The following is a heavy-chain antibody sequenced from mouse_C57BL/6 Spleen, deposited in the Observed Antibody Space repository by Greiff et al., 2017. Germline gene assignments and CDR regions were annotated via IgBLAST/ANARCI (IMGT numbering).Heavy chain of an antibody. D-gene: IGHD2-3*01. CDR1: GFTFSSYG. V-gene: IGHV5-6*01. Sequence: EVMLVESGGDLVKPGGSLKLSCAASGFTFSSYGMSWVRQTPDKRLEWVATISSGGSYTYYPDSVKGRFTISRDNAKNTLYLQMSSLKSEDTAMYYCARQGDGYYLYAMDYWGQGTSVTVSS. J-gene: IGHJ4*01. CDR2: ISSGGSYT. CDR3: ARQGDGYYLYAMDY.